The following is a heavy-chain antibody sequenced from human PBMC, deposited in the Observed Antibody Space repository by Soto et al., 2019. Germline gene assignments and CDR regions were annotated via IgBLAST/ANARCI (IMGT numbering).Heavy chain of an antibody. V-gene: IGHV4-31*03. CDR3: AREAAGILNWFDP. CDR1: GGSISSGGYY. CDR2: IYHSGST. J-gene: IGHJ5*02. D-gene: IGHD6-25*01. Sequence: SETLSLTCTVSGGSISSGGYYWSWIRQHPGKGLEWIGYIYHSGSTYYNPSLKSRVTISVDTSKNQFSLKVISVTAADTAVYYCAREAAGILNWFDPWGQGTLVTVSS.